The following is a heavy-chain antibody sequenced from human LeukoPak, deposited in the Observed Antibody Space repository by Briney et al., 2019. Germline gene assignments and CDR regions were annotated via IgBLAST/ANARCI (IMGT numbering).Heavy chain of an antibody. D-gene: IGHD6-13*01. Sequence: GGSLRLSCAASGFTFSSYWMSWVRQAPGKGLEWVANIKQDGSEKYYVDSVKGRFTISRDNAKNSLYLQMNSLRAEDTAVYYCARVKLYSSSWYRRYYYYYMDVWGKGTTVTVSS. CDR2: IKQDGSEK. V-gene: IGHV3-7*01. CDR1: GFTFSSYW. J-gene: IGHJ6*03. CDR3: ARVKLYSSSWYRRYYYYYMDV.